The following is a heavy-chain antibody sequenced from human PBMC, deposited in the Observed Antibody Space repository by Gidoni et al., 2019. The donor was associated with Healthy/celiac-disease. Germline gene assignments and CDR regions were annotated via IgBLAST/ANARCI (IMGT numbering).Heavy chain of an antibody. CDR2: IWYDGSNK. Sequence: QVQLVESGGGVVQPGRSLRLSCAASGFTCSSYGMHWVRQAPGKGLEWVAVIWYDGSNKYYADSVKGRFTISRDNSKNTLYLQMNSLRAEDTAVYCCARDASGGSLDYWGQGTLVTVSS. CDR1: GFTCSSYG. J-gene: IGHJ4*02. V-gene: IGHV3-33*01. CDR3: ARDASGGSLDY. D-gene: IGHD3-10*01.